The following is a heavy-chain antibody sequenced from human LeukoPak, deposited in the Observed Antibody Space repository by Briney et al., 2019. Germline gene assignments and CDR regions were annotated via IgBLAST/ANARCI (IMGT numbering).Heavy chain of an antibody. CDR2: IYPGDSDT. CDR1: GYSFTSYW. CDR3: ARHSHSSSWYNWFDP. V-gene: IGHV5-51*01. J-gene: IGHJ5*02. Sequence: GESLKISCKGSGYSFTSYWIGWVRQMPGKGLEWMGIIYPGDSDTRYSPSFQVQVTISADKSISTAYLQWSSLKASDTAMYYCARHSHSSSWYNWFDPWGQGTLVTVSS. D-gene: IGHD6-13*01.